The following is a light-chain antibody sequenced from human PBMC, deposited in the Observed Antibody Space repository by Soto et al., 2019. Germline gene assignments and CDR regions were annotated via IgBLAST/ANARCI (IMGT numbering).Light chain of an antibody. J-gene: IGKJ4*01. CDR2: DAS. V-gene: IGKV3D-20*02. CDR3: QQRSVWPLT. CDR1: QSVSSSF. Sequence: EIVLTQSPGTLSLSPGERATLSCRASQSVSSSFLAWYQRQPGQAPRLLIYDASTRATGIPARFSGSGSGTDFSLIISGLESEDFAVYYCQQRSVWPLTFGGGTKVDIK.